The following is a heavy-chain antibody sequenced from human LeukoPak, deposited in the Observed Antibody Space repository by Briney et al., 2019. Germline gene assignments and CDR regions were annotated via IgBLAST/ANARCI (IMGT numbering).Heavy chain of an antibody. CDR1: GFTFSSYA. CDR2: ISGSGGST. V-gene: IGHV3-23*01. D-gene: IGHD3-10*01. CDR3: AKVVCDDYYGSGAYTFDY. J-gene: IGHJ4*02. Sequence: GGSLRLSCAASGFTFSSYAMSWVRQAPGKGLEWVSAISGSGGSTYYADSVKGRFTISRDNSKNTLYLQMNSLRAEDTAVYYCAKVVCDDYYGSGAYTFDYWGQGTLVTVSS.